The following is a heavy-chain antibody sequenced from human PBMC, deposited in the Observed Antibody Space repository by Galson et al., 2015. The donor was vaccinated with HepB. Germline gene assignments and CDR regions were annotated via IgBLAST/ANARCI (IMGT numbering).Heavy chain of an antibody. CDR3: ARPQDITVVRGVDPGFDS. CDR2: INSDGSTT. D-gene: IGHD3-10*01. Sequence: SLRLSCAASGFTFSTYWIHWVRQAPGKGLVWVSGINSDGSTTNYADSVKGRSAISRDNAKNTVYLQMNSLRVEDTAVYYCARPQDITVVRGVDPGFDSWGQGTLVTVSS. V-gene: IGHV3-74*01. CDR1: GFTFSTYW. J-gene: IGHJ5*01.